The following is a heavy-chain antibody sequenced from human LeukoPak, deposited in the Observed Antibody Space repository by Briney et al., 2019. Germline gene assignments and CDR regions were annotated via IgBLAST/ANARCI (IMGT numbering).Heavy chain of an antibody. CDR2: IIPILGIA. D-gene: IGHD2-15*01. J-gene: IGHJ6*02. CDR1: GGTFSSYA. V-gene: IGHV1-69*04. CDR3: ASEYCSGGSCYSVFLTYHYYYGMDV. Sequence: GASVKVSCKASGGTFSSYAIGWVRQAPGQGLEWMGRIIPILGIANYAQKFQGRVTITADKSTSTAYMELSSLRSEDTAVYYCASEYCSGGSCYSVFLTYHYYYGMDVWGQGTTVTVSS.